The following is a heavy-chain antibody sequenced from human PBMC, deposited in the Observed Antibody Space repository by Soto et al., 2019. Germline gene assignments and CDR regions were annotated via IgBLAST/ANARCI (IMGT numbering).Heavy chain of an antibody. J-gene: IGHJ1*01. CDR3: GKNEVGGDYAEYFQH. Sequence: EVQLLESGGGLVQPGGALRLSCAASGFTFSSDAMSWVRQAPGKGLEWVSATSGSVGSTYYADSVKGRFTISRDNSKNTMSLKMNSRRAEDTAVYYCGKNEVGGDYAEYFQHWGQGTLVTVSS. CDR2: TSGSVGST. CDR1: GFTFSSDA. D-gene: IGHD4-17*01. V-gene: IGHV3-23*01.